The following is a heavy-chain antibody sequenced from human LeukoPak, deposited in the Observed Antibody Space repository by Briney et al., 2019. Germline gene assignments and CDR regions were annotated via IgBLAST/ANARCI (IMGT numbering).Heavy chain of an antibody. J-gene: IGHJ4*02. V-gene: IGHV4-34*01. CDR1: GGSFSGYY. D-gene: IGHD2-2*01. Sequence: ASETLSLTCAVYGGSFSGYYWSWIRQPPGKGLEWIGEINHSGSTNYNPSLKSRVSISVDTSKNQFSLKLSSVTAADTAVYYCARGRPDIVVVPAAIYYWGQGTLVTVSS. CDR3: ARGRPDIVVVPAAIYY. CDR2: INHSGST.